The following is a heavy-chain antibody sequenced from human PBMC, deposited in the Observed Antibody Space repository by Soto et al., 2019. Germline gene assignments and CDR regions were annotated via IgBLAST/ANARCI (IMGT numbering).Heavy chain of an antibody. J-gene: IGHJ5*02. D-gene: IGHD3-16*02. CDR2: IYSSGTT. V-gene: IGHV4-31*03. CDR3: ARMGLHLGELSRNWFDP. Sequence: QVQLQESGPGLVKPSQTLSLSCSISGGSITSANYYWTWIRLFPGKGLEWIGYIYSSGTTHYNPSLKSRATLSLDTSNNQFSLEVKSATAGDTAVYYCARMGLHLGELSRNWFDPWGQGSLVTVSS. CDR1: GGSITSANYY.